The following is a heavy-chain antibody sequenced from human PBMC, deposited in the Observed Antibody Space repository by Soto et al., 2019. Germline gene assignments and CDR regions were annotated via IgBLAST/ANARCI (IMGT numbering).Heavy chain of an antibody. J-gene: IGHJ4*02. D-gene: IGHD2-2*01. Sequence: GGSLRLSCAASGFTFSSYGMHWVRQAPGKGLEWVAVIWYDGSNKYYADSVKGRFTISRDNSKNTLYLQMNSLRAEDTAVYYCARDYLVVHHREIDYWGQGTLVTVSS. V-gene: IGHV3-33*01. CDR1: GFTFSSYG. CDR3: ARDYLVVHHREIDY. CDR2: IWYDGSNK.